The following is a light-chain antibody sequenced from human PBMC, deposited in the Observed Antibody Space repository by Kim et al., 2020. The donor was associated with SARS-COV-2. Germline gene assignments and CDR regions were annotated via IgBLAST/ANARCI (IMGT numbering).Light chain of an antibody. V-gene: IGLV3-25*03. J-gene: IGLJ2*01. Sequence: CSGDALPHQFAYWYQLRPCRAPILVLYRDKERPSWIPERFSGSRSGTTVTLTISGVQAEDEADYFCQSADISGTSWIFGGGTKL. CDR2: RDK. CDR3: QSADISGTSWI. CDR1: ALPHQF.